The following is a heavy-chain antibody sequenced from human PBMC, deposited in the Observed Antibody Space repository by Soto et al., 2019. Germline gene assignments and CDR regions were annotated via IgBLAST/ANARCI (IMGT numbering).Heavy chain of an antibody. CDR2: ISWDGGST. CDR3: AKDTYGGNSYFDY. J-gene: IGHJ4*02. D-gene: IGHD2-21*02. V-gene: IGHV3-43*01. CDR1: GFTFDDYT. Sequence: TGGSLRLSCAASGFTFDDYTMHWVRQAPGKGLEWVSLISWDGGSTYYADSVKGRFTISRDNSKNSLYLQMNSLRTEDTALYYCAKDTYGGNSYFDYWGQGTLVTVSS.